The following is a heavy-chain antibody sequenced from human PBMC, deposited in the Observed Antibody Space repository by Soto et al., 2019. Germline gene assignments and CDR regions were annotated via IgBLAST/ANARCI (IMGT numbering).Heavy chain of an antibody. CDR3: ASPRYSGSYYDAFDP. CDR1: GYSFTTYW. D-gene: IGHD1-26*01. V-gene: IGHV5-51*01. J-gene: IGHJ3*01. Sequence: GESLKISCKGSGYSFTTYWIGWVRQMPGKGLEWMGIIYPGDSDTRYGPSFRGQVTISADKSISTAYLQWSSLKASDTAMYYCASPRYSGSYYDAFDPWGQGTMVTVSS. CDR2: IYPGDSDT.